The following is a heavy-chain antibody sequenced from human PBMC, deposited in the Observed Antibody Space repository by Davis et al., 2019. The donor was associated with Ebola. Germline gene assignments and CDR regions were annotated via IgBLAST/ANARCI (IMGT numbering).Heavy chain of an antibody. CDR1: GYSFTSYW. J-gene: IGHJ4*02. V-gene: IGHV1-3*01. CDR2: INAGNGNT. Sequence: GESLKISCKGSGYSFTSYWIGWVRQAPGQRLEWMGWINAGNGNTKYSQKFQGRVTITRDTSASTAYMELSSLRSEDTAVYYCARVVQQWLVLPYYFDYWGQGTLVTVSS. D-gene: IGHD6-19*01. CDR3: ARVVQQWLVLPYYFDY.